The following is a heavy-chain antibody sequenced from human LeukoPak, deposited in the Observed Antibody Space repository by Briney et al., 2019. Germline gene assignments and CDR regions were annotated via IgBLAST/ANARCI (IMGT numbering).Heavy chain of an antibody. V-gene: IGHV4-59*08. Sequence: SETLSLTCTVSGGSISSYYWSWIRQPPGKGLEWIGYIYYSGSPNYNPSLKSRVTISVDTSKNQFSLKLSSVTAADTAVYYCARRRGYCSGGSCYYYFDYWGQGTLVTVSP. CDR2: IYYSGSP. J-gene: IGHJ4*02. D-gene: IGHD2-15*01. CDR3: ARRRGYCSGGSCYYYFDY. CDR1: GGSISSYY.